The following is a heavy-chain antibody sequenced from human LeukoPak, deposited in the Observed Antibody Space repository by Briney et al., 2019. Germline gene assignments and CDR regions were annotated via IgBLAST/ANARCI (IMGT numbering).Heavy chain of an antibody. CDR2: ISSSGSTI. CDR3: ARDGDSSSWYC. CDR1: GFTFSSYE. Sequence: GGSLRHSCAASGFTFSSYEMNWVRQAPGKGLEWVSYISSSGSTIYYADSVKGRFTISRDNAKNSLYLQMNSLRAEDMAVYYCARDGDSSSWYCWGQGTLVTVSS. D-gene: IGHD6-13*01. V-gene: IGHV3-48*03. J-gene: IGHJ4*02.